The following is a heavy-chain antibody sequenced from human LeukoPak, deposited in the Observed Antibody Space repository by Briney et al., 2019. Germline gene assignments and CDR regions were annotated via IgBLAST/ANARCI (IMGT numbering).Heavy chain of an antibody. Sequence: SETLSLTCTVSGGSISSYYWTWIRQSPGKGLEWIGFFHHSGSTNYNPSFKSRVTISIDTSKNQFSLKLSSVTAADTAVYYCASEAHTSGFLDYWGQGTLVTVSS. D-gene: IGHD6-19*01. CDR2: FHHSGST. CDR1: GGSISSYY. V-gene: IGHV4-59*01. J-gene: IGHJ4*02. CDR3: ASEAHTSGFLDY.